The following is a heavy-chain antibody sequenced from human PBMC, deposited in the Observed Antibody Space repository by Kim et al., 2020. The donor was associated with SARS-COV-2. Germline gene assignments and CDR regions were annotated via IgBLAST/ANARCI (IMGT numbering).Heavy chain of an antibody. CDR3: AKSGTGGRILRVVPAAAEYFQH. CDR1: GFTFSSYA. D-gene: IGHD2-2*01. V-gene: IGHV3-23*01. J-gene: IGHJ1*01. CDR2: ISGSGGST. Sequence: GGSLRLSCAASGFTFSSYAMSWVRQAPGKGLEWVSAISGSGGSTYYADSVKGRFTISRDNSKNTLYLQMNSLRAEDTAVYYCAKSGTGGRILRVVPAAAEYFQHWGQGTLVTVSP.